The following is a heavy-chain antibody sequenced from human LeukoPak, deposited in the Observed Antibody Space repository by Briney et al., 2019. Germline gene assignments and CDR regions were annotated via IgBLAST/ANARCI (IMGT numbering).Heavy chain of an antibody. CDR2: IYYSGST. J-gene: IGHJ4*02. Sequence: SQTLSLTCTVSGGSISSGDYYWSWIRQPPGKGLEWIGYIYYSGSTYYNPSLKSRVTISVDTSKNQFSLKLSSVTAADTAVYYCAGRAEVRAYYFDYWGQGTLVTGSS. CDR3: AGRAEVRAYYFDY. CDR1: GGSISSGDYY. V-gene: IGHV4-30-4*08. D-gene: IGHD2-2*01.